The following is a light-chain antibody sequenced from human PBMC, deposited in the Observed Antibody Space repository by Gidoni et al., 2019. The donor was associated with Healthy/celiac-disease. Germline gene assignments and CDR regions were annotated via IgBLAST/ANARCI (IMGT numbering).Light chain of an antibody. V-gene: IGLV2-14*01. CDR3: SSYTSSSTLV. CDR2: DVS. Sequence: QSALTQPGPVSRSPGQSITISCTGTSSDVGGYNYVSWYQQHPGKAPKHMIYDVSNRPSGVSNRFSGSKSGNTASLTISGLQAEDEADYYCSSYTSSSTLVFGGGTKLTVL. J-gene: IGLJ2*01. CDR1: SSDVGGYNY.